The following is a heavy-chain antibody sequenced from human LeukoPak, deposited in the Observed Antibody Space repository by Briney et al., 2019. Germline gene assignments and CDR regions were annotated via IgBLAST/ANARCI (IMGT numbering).Heavy chain of an antibody. J-gene: IGHJ3*02. CDR2: ISSSGSTI. CDR1: GFTFSSYE. D-gene: IGHD2-21*02. Sequence: GGSLRLSCAASGFTFSSYEMNWVRQAPGKGLEWVSYISSSGSTIYYADSVKGRFTISRDNDKNSLYLQMNSLRAEDTAVYYCARARLVVTAAFDIWGQGTMVTVSS. CDR3: ARARLVVTAAFDI. V-gene: IGHV3-48*03.